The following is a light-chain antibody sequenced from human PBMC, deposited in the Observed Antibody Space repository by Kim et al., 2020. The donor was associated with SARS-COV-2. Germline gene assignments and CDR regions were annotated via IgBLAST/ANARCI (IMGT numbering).Light chain of an antibody. CDR2: GAS. CDR3: QQYNNWPLT. J-gene: IGKJ4*01. Sequence: EIVMTQSPATLSVSPGERATLSCRASQSVSSKLAWYQQKPGQGPSLLIYGASTRATGIPARFSGSGSGTEFTLTISSLQSEDFAVYYCQQYNNWPLTFGGGTKVEIK. CDR1: QSVSSK. V-gene: IGKV3-15*01.